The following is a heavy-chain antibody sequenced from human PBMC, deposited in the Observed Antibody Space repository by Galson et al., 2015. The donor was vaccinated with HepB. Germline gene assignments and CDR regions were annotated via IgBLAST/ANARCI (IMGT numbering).Heavy chain of an antibody. CDR1: GYTFTGYY. CDR3: ARGATVTTSKADY. V-gene: IGHV1-2*06. J-gene: IGHJ4*02. D-gene: IGHD4-17*01. Sequence: SVKVSCKASGYTFTGYYMHWVRQAPGQGLEWMGRINPNGGGTNYAQKFQGRVTMTRDTSISTAYMELRSLRSDDTAVYYCARGATVTTSKADYWGQGPLVTVSS. CDR2: INPNGGGT.